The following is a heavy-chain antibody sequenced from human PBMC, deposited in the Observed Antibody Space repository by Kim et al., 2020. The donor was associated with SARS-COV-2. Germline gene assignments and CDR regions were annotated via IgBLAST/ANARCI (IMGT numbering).Heavy chain of an antibody. CDR2: INAGNGNT. J-gene: IGHJ4*02. CDR1: GYTFTSYA. CDR3: ARAAEGSGSLYYFDY. V-gene: IGHV1-3*01. D-gene: IGHD3-10*01. Sequence: ASVKVSCKASGYTFTSYAMHWVRQAPGQRLEWMGWINAGNGNTKYSQKFQGRVTITRDTSASTAYMEPSSLRSEDTAVYYFARAAEGSGSLYYFDYWGQGTLVTVSS.